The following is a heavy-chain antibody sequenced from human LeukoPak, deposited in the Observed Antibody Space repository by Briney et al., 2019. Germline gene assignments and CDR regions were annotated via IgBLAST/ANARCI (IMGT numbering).Heavy chain of an antibody. CDR1: GFTFRSYE. CDR3: ARRHGSTNPCFFDY. J-gene: IGHJ4*02. CDR2: ISSSGSTI. D-gene: IGHD2-8*01. V-gene: IGHV3-48*03. Sequence: GGSLRPSCAASGFTFRSYEMNWVRQAPGKGLEWVSYISSSGSTIYYADSVKGRFTISRDSAKNSLYLQMNSLRAEDTAVYYCARRHGSTNPCFFDYWGQGTLVTVSP.